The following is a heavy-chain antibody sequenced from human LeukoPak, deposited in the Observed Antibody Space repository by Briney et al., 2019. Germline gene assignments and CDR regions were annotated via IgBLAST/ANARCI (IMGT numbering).Heavy chain of an antibody. D-gene: IGHD3-10*01. CDR2: IHYSGST. Sequence: SETLSLTCSVSGGSITSHFWSWVRQPPGKGLEWIGYIHYSGSTNYNPSLKSRVTISPDTSKNQLFLKLNSVTAADTAVYYCARLVWLGESPGSWFDSWGQGTLVTVSS. V-gene: IGHV4-59*11. J-gene: IGHJ5*01. CDR1: GGSITSHF. CDR3: ARLVWLGESPGSWFDS.